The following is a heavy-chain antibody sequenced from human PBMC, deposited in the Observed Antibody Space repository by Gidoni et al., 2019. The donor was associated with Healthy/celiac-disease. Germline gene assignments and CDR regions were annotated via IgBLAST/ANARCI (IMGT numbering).Heavy chain of an antibody. CDR2: IIPIFGTA. V-gene: IGHV1-69*01. CDR3: ARVSVTLYYYYYYGMDV. CDR1: GVTFSSSA. Sequence: QVQLVQSGAAVKKPGSSVKVPCNASGVTFSSSAISWVRQAPGQGLEWTGGIIPIFGTANYAQKFQGRVTITADESTSTAYMELSSLRSEDTAVYYCARVSVTLYYYYYYGMDVWGQGTTVTVSS. J-gene: IGHJ6*02. D-gene: IGHD4-4*01.